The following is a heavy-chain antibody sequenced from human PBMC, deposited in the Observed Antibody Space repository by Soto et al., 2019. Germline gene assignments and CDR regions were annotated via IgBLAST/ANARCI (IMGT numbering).Heavy chain of an antibody. CDR3: AGRPQGVTVTTVSWLLDY. J-gene: IGHJ4*02. CDR2: INGGGDT. D-gene: IGHD3-22*01. CDR1: GFTISDKY. Sequence: GGSLRLSCAASGFTISDKYMSWVRQAPGKGLEWVSVINGGGDTFYPDSVKGRFTISRDNSENTLYLQMNNLRAADKAIYYSAGRPQGVTVTTVSWLLDYWGQGTLVTVSS. V-gene: IGHV3-53*01.